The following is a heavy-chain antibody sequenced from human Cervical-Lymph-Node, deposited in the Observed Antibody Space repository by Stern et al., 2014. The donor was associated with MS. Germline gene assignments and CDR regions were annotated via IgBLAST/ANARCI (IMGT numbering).Heavy chain of an antibody. J-gene: IGHJ6*02. D-gene: IGHD2-8*01. Sequence: VQLVQSGAEVRKPGASVKVSCKASGYTFTNYGFSWVRQAPGQGLEWMGWISANNGNTNFAQKFHGRVPMSTDTSTSTAYMELWSLRSDDTAVYYCARDGRCTSAVCPYFYYYTMDVWGQGTTVTVSS. CDR1: GYTFTNYG. V-gene: IGHV1-18*01. CDR2: ISANNGNT. CDR3: ARDGRCTSAVCPYFYYYTMDV.